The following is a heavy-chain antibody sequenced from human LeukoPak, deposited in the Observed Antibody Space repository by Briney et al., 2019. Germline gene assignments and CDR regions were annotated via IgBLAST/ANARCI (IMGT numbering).Heavy chain of an antibody. CDR2: IYYSGST. D-gene: IGHD5-24*01. V-gene: IGHV4-61*01. CDR3: ASSEMATVEYYFDQ. Sequence: PSETLSLTCTVSGGSVSSGSYYWSWIRQPPGKGLEWIGYIYYSGSTNYNPSLKSRVTISVDTSKNQFSLKLSSVTAADTAVYYCASSEMATVEYYFDQWGQGTLVTASS. J-gene: IGHJ4*02. CDR1: GGSVSSGSYY.